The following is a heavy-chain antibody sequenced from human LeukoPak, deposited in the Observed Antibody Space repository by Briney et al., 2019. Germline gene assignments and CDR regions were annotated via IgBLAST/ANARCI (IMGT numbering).Heavy chain of an antibody. J-gene: IGHJ4*02. CDR2: INSDGSST. Sequence: GGSLRPSCAASGFTFSSYWMHWVRQAPGKGLVWVSRINSDGSSTSYADSVKGRFTISRDNAKNTLYLQMNSLRAEDTAVYYCARDGQPEMATPGIDYWGQGTLVTVSS. D-gene: IGHD5-24*01. V-gene: IGHV3-74*01. CDR3: ARDGQPEMATPGIDY. CDR1: GFTFSSYW.